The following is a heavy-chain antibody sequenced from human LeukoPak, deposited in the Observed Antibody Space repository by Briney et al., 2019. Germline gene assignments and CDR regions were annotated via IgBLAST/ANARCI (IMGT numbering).Heavy chain of an antibody. Sequence: ASVKVSCKASGYTFTIYGISWVRQAPGQGLEWMGWISAYNGNTNYAQKLQGRVTMTTDTSTSTAYMELRSLRSADTAVYYCARDRGSGSYYSPDYYYYGMDVWGKGTTATVSS. CDR1: GYTFTIYG. CDR2: ISAYNGNT. CDR3: ARDRGSGSYYSPDYYYYGMDV. V-gene: IGHV1-18*04. D-gene: IGHD3-10*01. J-gene: IGHJ6*04.